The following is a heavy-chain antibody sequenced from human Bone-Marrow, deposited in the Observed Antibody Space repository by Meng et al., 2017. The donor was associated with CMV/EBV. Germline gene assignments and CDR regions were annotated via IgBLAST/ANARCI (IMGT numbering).Heavy chain of an antibody. CDR2: IYYSGST. CDR1: GGSISSGDYY. Sequence: SETLSLTCTVSGGSISSGDYYWSWIRQPPGKGLEWIGYIYYSGSTYYNPSLKSRVTISVDTSKNQFSLKLSSVTAADTAVYYCARAVTMVRGGGIDYWGQGTLVTVSS. D-gene: IGHD3-10*01. V-gene: IGHV4-30-4*08. CDR3: ARAVTMVRGGGIDY. J-gene: IGHJ4*02.